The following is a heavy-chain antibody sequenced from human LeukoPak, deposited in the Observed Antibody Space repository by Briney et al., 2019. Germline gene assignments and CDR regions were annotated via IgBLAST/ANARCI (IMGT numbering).Heavy chain of an antibody. Sequence: GGSLRLSCAASGFTFSSYSMNWVRQAPGKGLEWVSSISSSSSYIYYADSVKGRFTISRDNAKNSLYLQMNSLRAEDTAVYYFARDRQLAFPFDYYYYGMDVWGQGTTVTVSS. D-gene: IGHD6-6*01. J-gene: IGHJ6*02. V-gene: IGHV3-21*06. CDR3: ARDRQLAFPFDYYYYGMDV. CDR1: GFTFSSYS. CDR2: ISSSSSYI.